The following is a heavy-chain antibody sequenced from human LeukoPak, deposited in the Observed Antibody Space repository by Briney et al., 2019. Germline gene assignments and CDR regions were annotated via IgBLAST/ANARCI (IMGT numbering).Heavy chain of an antibody. D-gene: IGHD3-10*01. Sequence: PSQTLSLTCTVSGGSISSGGYYWSWIRQPPGKGLEWIGYIYHSGSTYYNPSLKSRVTISVDRSKNQFSLKLSSVTAADTAVYYCATHYGSGLDWFDPWGQGTLVTVSS. CDR1: GGSISSGGYY. CDR3: ATHYGSGLDWFDP. J-gene: IGHJ5*02. V-gene: IGHV4-30-2*01. CDR2: IYHSGST.